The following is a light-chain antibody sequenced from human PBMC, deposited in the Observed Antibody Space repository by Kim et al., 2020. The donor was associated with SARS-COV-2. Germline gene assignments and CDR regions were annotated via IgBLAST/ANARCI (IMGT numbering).Light chain of an antibody. J-gene: IGKJ5*01. CDR3: QKANSFPP. CDR1: QGIVGG. Sequence: FASVGDRVTIPLRESQGIVGGLAWYQQKPGTAPKLLFYAASSLQSGVPARFSGSGSGKDFTLTTSSLQPEDFATYYCQKANSFPPFGQGKRLEIK. V-gene: IGKV1D-12*01. CDR2: AAS.